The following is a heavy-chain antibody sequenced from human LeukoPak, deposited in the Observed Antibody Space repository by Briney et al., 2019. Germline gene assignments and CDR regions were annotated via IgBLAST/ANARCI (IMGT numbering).Heavy chain of an antibody. CDR3: ARARWSDYYQYYFDY. V-gene: IGHV3-7*01. CDR2: IKQDGGEE. CDR1: GFTFNNYW. D-gene: IGHD3-3*01. Sequence: SGGSLRLSCAASGFTFNNYWMNWVRQAPGKGLEWVANIKQDGGEEYYVDSVKGRFTISRDNAKNPLYLQMNSLRTEDTAVYYCARARWSDYYQYYFDYWGQGILVMVSS. J-gene: IGHJ4*02.